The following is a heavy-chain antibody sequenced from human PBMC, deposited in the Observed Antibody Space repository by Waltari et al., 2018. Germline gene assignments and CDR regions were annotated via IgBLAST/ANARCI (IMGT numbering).Heavy chain of an antibody. D-gene: IGHD5-12*01. Sequence: QLQLQESGPGLVKPSETLSLTCSVSGGSITNTKHYWGWIRQPPGQGLEWIGTMSYLGATYSIPSLKSRVTISRDTSTNQLSLKLGSVTAADTAMYYCATYIGASVGTAAFDVWGQGTMVTVSS. CDR1: GGSITNTKHY. V-gene: IGHV4-39*01. CDR3: ATYIGASVGTAAFDV. CDR2: MSYLGAT. J-gene: IGHJ3*01.